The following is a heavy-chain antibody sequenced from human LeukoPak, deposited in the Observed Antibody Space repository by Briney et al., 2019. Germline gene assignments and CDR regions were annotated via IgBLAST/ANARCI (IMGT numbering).Heavy chain of an antibody. Sequence: SQTLSLTCTVSGGSISSGGYNWSWIRQHPGKGLEWIGYIYYSGSTYYNPSLKSRVTISVDTSKNQFSLKLSSVTAADTAVYYCARERDIVVVPAASGWFDPWGQGTLVTVSS. V-gene: IGHV4-31*03. CDR3: ARERDIVVVPAASGWFDP. CDR2: IYYSGST. CDR1: GGSISSGGYN. D-gene: IGHD2-2*01. J-gene: IGHJ5*02.